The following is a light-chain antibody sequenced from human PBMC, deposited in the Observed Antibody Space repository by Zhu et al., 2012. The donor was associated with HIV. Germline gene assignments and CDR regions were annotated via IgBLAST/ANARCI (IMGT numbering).Light chain of an antibody. V-gene: IGKV1-9*01. CDR3: QQLNTYPVFT. CDR1: ESISRY. CDR2: DAS. Sequence: DVQLTQSPSFLSASVGDRVTITCRASESISRYLAWYQQKPGKAPKLLIYDASTLQSGVPSTFSGSGSGTEFTLTISSLQPEDFAIYYCQQLNTYPVFTFGPGTKVDIK. J-gene: IGKJ3*01.